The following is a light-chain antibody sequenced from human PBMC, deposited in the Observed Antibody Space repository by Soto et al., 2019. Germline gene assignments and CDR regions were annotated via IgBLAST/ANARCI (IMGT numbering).Light chain of an antibody. CDR1: QSISSY. J-gene: IGKJ1*01. CDR2: AAS. Sequence: DIHMTQAPSSRSASVGDRVTITCRASQSISSYLNWYQQKPGKAPKLLIYAASSLQSGVPSRFSGSGSGTDFTLTISSLQPDDFATYYCQHYNSYSEAFGQGTKVDI. CDR3: QHYNSYSEA. V-gene: IGKV1-39*01.